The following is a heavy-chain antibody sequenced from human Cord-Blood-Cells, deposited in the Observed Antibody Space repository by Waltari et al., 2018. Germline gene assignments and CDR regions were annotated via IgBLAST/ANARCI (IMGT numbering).Heavy chain of an antibody. J-gene: IGHJ4*02. CDR2: IYYSGRH. CDR1: GGSISSSSYY. V-gene: IGHV4-39*01. Sequence: QLQLQESGPGLVKPSETLSLTCTVSGGSISSSSYYWGWIRQPPGKGLGWIGSIYYSGRHYYNPARKSRVTISVDTSKNQCSLKLSSVTAADTAVYYCATPFIAAAGTGPFDYWGQGTLVTVSS. D-gene: IGHD6-13*01. CDR3: ATPFIAAAGTGPFDY.